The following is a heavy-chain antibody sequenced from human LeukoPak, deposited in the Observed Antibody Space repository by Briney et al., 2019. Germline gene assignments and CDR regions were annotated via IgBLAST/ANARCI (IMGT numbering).Heavy chain of an antibody. CDR3: ARVDGDYGYYGMDV. V-gene: IGHV1-2*02. CDR1: GYTFTGYY. D-gene: IGHD4-17*01. Sequence: ASVKVSCKASGYTFTGYYMHWVRQAPGQGLEWMGWINLNSGGTNYAQKFQGRVTMTRDTSISTAYMELSRLRSDDTAVYYCARVDGDYGYYGMDVWGQGTTVTVSS. J-gene: IGHJ6*02. CDR2: INLNSGGT.